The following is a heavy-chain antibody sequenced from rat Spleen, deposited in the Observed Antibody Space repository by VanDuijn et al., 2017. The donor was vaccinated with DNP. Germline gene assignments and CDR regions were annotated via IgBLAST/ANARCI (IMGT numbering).Heavy chain of an antibody. Sequence: EVQLVESGGGLVQPGRSLKLSCVASGFIFNDYALAWVRQAPTKGLEWVASISDGGGNTYYGDSVKGRFTISRDNAKNTLYLQMDSLRSEETATYYCARHEGFYWYFDFWGPGTMVTVSS. D-gene: IGHD3-7*01. V-gene: IGHV5S23*01. CDR3: ARHEGFYWYFDF. CDR1: GFIFNDYA. CDR2: ISDGGGNT. J-gene: IGHJ1*01.